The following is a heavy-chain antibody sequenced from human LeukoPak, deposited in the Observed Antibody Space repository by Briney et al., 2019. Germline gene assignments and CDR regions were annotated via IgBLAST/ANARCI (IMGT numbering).Heavy chain of an antibody. CDR2: INPNSGGT. V-gene: IGHV1-2*06. CDR1: GYTFTGYY. CDR3: ARAFTMVRGVIIGPTYY. Sequence: ASVKISCKASGYTFTGYYMHWVRQAPGQGLEWMGRINPNSGGTNYAQKFQGRVTMIRDTSISTAYMELSRLRSDDTAVYYCARAFTMVRGVIIGPTYYWGQGTLVTVSS. D-gene: IGHD3-10*01. J-gene: IGHJ4*02.